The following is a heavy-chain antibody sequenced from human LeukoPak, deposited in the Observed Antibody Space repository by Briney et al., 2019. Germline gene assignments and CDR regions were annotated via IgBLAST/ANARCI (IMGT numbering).Heavy chain of an antibody. J-gene: IGHJ4*02. V-gene: IGHV1-69*04. CDR1: GGTFSSYA. Sequence: GASVKVSCKASGGTFSSYAISWVRQAPGQGLEWMGRIIPILGIANYAQKFQGRVTITADKSTSTAYMELSSLRSEDTAVYYCARVYGGATRWYFDYWGQGTLVTVSS. D-gene: IGHD1-26*01. CDR3: ARVYGGATRWYFDY. CDR2: IIPILGIA.